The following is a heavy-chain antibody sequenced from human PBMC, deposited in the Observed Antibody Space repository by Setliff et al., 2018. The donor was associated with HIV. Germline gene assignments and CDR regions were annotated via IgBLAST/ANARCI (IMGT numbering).Heavy chain of an antibody. CDR1: GGTFSRFA. CDR2: IILIFGTA. V-gene: IGHV1-69*13. J-gene: IGHJ4*02. CDR3: ARSAGDSYDSSGQIWGAYFDY. Sequence: SVKVSCKASGGTFSRFAINWVRQAPGQGLEWMGGIILIFGTADYAQKFQGRVTITADESTSTAYMELSSLKSEDTAVYYCARSAGDSYDSSGQIWGAYFDYWGQGTLVTVSS. D-gene: IGHD3-22*01.